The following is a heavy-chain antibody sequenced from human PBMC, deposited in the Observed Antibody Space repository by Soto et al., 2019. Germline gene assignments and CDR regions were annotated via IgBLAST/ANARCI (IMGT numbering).Heavy chain of an antibody. CDR2: ISGSGGST. V-gene: IGHV3-23*01. J-gene: IGHJ4*02. Sequence: GGSLRLSCAASGFTFSSYAMSWVRQAPGKGLEWVSAISGSGGSTYYADSVKGRFTISRDNSKNTLYLQMNSLRAEDTAVYYCAKETSWGAVAGTSPFDYWGQGTLVTVSS. CDR3: AKETSWGAVAGTSPFDY. CDR1: GFTFSSYA. D-gene: IGHD6-19*01.